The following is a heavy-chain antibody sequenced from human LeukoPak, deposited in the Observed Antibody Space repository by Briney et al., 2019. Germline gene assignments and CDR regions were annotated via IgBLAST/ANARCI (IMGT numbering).Heavy chain of an antibody. CDR3: AKGSRDSRPYYFDF. V-gene: IGHV3-23*01. J-gene: IGHJ4*02. D-gene: IGHD3-3*01. CDR2: ITGSGGDT. CDR1: GFTFNNYA. Sequence: TGGSLRLSCAAPGFTFNNYAMSWVRQAPGKVLEWVSAITGSGGDTYHADSVKGRFTISRDNSENTLYLQMNSLGAEDTAVYYCAKGSRDSRPYYFDFWGQGTLVTVSS.